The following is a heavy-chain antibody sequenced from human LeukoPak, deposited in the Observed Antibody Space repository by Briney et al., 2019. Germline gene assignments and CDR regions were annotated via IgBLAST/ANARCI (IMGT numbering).Heavy chain of an antibody. CDR1: GGSISSYY. CDR3: ARQYSSSWYSNWFDP. V-gene: IGHV4-59*01. D-gene: IGHD6-13*01. J-gene: IGHJ5*02. Sequence: NPSETLSLTCTVSGGSISSYYWSWIRQPPGKGPEWIGYIYYSGSTNYNPSLKSRVTISVDTSKNQFSLKLSSVTAADTAVHYCARQYSSSWYSNWFDPWGQGTLVTVSS. CDR2: IYYSGST.